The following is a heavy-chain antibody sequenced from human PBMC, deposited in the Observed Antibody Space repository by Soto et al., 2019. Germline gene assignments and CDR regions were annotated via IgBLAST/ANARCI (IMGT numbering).Heavy chain of an antibody. CDR2: INAGNGDT. Sequence: GASVKVSCKASGFTFTTYAMHWVRQAPGQRLEWMGWINAGNGDTKYSQKFQGRVAITRDTSASTAYMELSSLRSEDTALYFCARGSSSDWPLDHWGQGTLVPVSS. CDR1: GFTFTTYA. D-gene: IGHD6-19*01. J-gene: IGHJ4*02. V-gene: IGHV1-3*01. CDR3: ARGSSSDWPLDH.